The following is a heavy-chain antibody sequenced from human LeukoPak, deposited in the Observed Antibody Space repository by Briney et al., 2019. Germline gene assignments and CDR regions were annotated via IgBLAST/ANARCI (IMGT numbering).Heavy chain of an antibody. CDR1: GFTFSSYW. D-gene: IGHD1-26*01. J-gene: IGHJ4*02. CDR2: IKQDGSEK. Sequence: TGGSLRLSCAASGFTFSSYWMSWVRQAPGKGLEWVANIKQDGSEKYYVDSVKGRFTSSRDNSKNTLYLQMNSLRVEDTAVYYCAKRGSEVGETVAPGDYWGQGTLVTVSS. CDR3: AKRGSEVGETVAPGDY. V-gene: IGHV3-7*03.